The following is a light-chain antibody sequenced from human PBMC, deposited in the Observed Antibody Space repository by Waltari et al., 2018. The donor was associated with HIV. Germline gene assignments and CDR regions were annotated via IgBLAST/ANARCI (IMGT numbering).Light chain of an antibody. CDR2: EVN. V-gene: IGLV2-14*01. CDR3: SSFSSGNSLEV. Sequence: HSALTQPASVSGSPGQTVTISCSGTSSDVGGLHYVHWYQQHPGKAPKLMIYEVNNRPSMLSSRFSGSKSGNTAYLTISGLQAEDEADYYCSSFSSGNSLEVFGTGTKVTFL. CDR1: SSDVGGLHY. J-gene: IGLJ1*01.